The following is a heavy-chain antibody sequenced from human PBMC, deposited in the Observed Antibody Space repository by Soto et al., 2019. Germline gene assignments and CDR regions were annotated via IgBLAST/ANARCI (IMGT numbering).Heavy chain of an antibody. CDR2: IYPDDSDT. D-gene: IGHD2-8*02. Sequence: PGESLKISCQGTGYRFSSSWIGWVRQKPGKGLEWLGIIYPDDSDTRYSPSFLGQVTISADKSIKTTYLQWSSLKASDTAIYFCASSVLVTSTMNYFDLWGQGTLVTVSS. CDR1: GYRFSSSW. J-gene: IGHJ4*02. V-gene: IGHV5-51*01. CDR3: ASSVLVTSTMNYFDL.